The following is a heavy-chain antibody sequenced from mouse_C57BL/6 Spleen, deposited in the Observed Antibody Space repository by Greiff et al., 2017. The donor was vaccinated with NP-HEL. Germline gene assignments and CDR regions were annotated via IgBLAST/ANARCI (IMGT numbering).Heavy chain of an antibody. Sequence: QVQLKESGPELVKPGASVKISCKASGYAFSSSWMNWVKQRPGKGLEWIGRIYPGDGDTNYNGKFKGKATLTADKSSSTAYMQLSSLTSEDSAVYFCAPSYYYGSSYYAMDYWGQGTSVTVSS. V-gene: IGHV1-82*01. CDR3: APSYYYGSSYYAMDY. CDR1: GYAFSSSW. CDR2: IYPGDGDT. D-gene: IGHD1-1*01. J-gene: IGHJ4*01.